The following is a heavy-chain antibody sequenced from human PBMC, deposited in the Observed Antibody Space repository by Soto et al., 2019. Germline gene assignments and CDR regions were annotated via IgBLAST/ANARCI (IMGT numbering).Heavy chain of an antibody. D-gene: IGHD3-22*01. J-gene: IGHJ4*02. CDR2: ISGSGGST. Sequence: PGGSLRLSCGGTGSTFSSFGMTWVRQAPGRGLEWVSTISGSGGSTSYADSVKGRFTISRENSKNTLYLQMNSLRAEDTAIYYCAFFASTSYYYSYIDYWGQGTLVTVSS. CDR1: GSTFSSFG. CDR3: AFFASTSYYYSYIDY. V-gene: IGHV3-23*01.